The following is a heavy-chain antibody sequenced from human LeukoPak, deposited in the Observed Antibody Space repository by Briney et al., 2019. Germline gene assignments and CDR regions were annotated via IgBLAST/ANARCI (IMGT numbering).Heavy chain of an antibody. D-gene: IGHD2-21*01. CDR3: AREDWGHCGGQACHGALDM. J-gene: IGHJ3*02. CDR2: IRYDGSKK. Sequence: GRSLTLSCAASGFTFSAYGMHWVRLAPGKGLEWVAGIRYDGSKKYYKDPMKGRLVVSRDNSENTLYLLMNSLGGEDTAVYYCAREDWGHCGGQACHGALDMWGQGTMVTVSS. CDR1: GFTFSAYG. V-gene: IGHV3-33*01.